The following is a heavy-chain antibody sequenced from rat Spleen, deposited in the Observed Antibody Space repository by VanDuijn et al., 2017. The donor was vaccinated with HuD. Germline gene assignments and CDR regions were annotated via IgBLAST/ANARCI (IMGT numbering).Heavy chain of an antibody. V-gene: IGHV5-31*01. D-gene: IGHD1-11*01. J-gene: IGHJ2*01. CDR3: ARGEGDY. CDR1: GFTFKNYW. Sequence: EVQLVESGGGLVQPGKSLKLSCVVSGFTFKNYWMSWFRQAPGKGLEWVASISNSGDSIYYPDSVKGRFTISRDNAKSTLYLQMDSLRSEDTATYYCARGEGDYWGQGVMVTVSS. CDR2: ISNSGDSI.